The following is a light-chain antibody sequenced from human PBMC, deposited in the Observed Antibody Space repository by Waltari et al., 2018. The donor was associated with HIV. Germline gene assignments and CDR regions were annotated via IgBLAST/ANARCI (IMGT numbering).Light chain of an antibody. CDR2: GAS. Sequence: EIVMTQSPATLSVSPGERATLSCRASQSVSSNLAWYQQKPGQAPRLLIYGASTRATGIPARFSGSGSGTEFTLTISSLQSEDFAVYYCQQYYSTPPTFGQGTKLEI. CDR3: QQYYSTPPT. J-gene: IGKJ2*01. V-gene: IGKV3-15*01. CDR1: QSVSSN.